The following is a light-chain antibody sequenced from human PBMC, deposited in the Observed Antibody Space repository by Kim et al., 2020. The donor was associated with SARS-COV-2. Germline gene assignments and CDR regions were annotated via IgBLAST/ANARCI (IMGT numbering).Light chain of an antibody. CDR2: RNN. J-gene: IGLJ3*02. V-gene: IGLV1-47*01. CDR3: AAWDGSLRV. Sequence: ELTQPPSASGTPGQRVTISCSGSSSNIGSNYVYWYQQLPGTAPKLLIYRNNQRPSGVPDRFSGSKSGTSASLAISGLRSEDEADYYCAAWDGSLRVFGGGTRLTVL. CDR1: SSNIGSNY.